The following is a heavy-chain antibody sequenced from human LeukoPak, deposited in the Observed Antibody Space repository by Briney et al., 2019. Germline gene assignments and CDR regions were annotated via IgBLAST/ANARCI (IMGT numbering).Heavy chain of an antibody. CDR1: GYTFTSYD. D-gene: IGHD3-22*01. CDR3: ARVYSRRSSGYYYADY. Sequence: EASVKVSCKASGYTFTSYDINWVRQATGQGLEWMGWMNPNSGNTGYAQEFQGRVTMTRNTSINAAYMELSSLRSEDTAVYYCARVYSRRSSGYYYADYWGQGTLVTVSS. V-gene: IGHV1-8*01. CDR2: MNPNSGNT. J-gene: IGHJ4*02.